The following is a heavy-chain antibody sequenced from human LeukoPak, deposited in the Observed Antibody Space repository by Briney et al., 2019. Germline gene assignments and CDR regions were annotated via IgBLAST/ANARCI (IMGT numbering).Heavy chain of an antibody. Sequence: ESGPTLVKLTQTLTLTGTLSGLSLSTSGVGVGWIRQPPGKALEWLALIYWNDEKRYSPSLKSRLTITKDTSKIQVVLAMTNVDPVDTATYYCAHTQYYYDSGGVDDGFDIWGQGTMVTVSS. D-gene: IGHD3-22*01. V-gene: IGHV2-5*01. J-gene: IGHJ3*02. CDR3: AHTQYYYDSGGVDDGFDI. CDR1: GLSLSTSGVG. CDR2: IYWNDEK.